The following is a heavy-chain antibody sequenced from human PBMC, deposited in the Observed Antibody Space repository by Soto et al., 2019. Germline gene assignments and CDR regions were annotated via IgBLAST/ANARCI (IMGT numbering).Heavy chain of an antibody. Sequence: EVQLVESGGSLIKPGRSLRLSCTGFGFTFRDYAMSWFRQAPGKGLEWVSFIRSNIYDGTTEYAASVKGRFTISRDDSKTIAYLQMNSLQIEDTGLYYCTRVSPDYSGGSCYPLNWGQGTLVTVSS. J-gene: IGHJ4*02. CDR2: IRSNIYDGTT. D-gene: IGHD2-15*01. CDR1: GFTFRDYA. CDR3: TRVSPDYSGGSCYPLN. V-gene: IGHV3-49*05.